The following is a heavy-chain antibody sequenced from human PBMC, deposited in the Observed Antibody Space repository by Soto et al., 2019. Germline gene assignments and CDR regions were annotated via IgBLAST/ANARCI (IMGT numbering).Heavy chain of an antibody. Sequence: VGSLRLSCAASGFTVSSSAMIWVRQAPGKGLEWVATFSAGGSRYYADSVKGRFTISRNSSQNTLYLQMNGLRAEDTALYYCAKDRGSGGIVAGTPDYWGQGTLVTVSS. D-gene: IGHD6-19*01. CDR2: FSAGGSR. J-gene: IGHJ4*02. V-gene: IGHV3-23*01. CDR3: AKDRGSGGIVAGTPDY. CDR1: GFTVSSSA.